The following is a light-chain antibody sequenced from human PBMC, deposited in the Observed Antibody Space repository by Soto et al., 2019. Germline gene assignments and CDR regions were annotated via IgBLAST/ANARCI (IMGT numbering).Light chain of an antibody. V-gene: IGKV3-20*01. CDR3: LPSGMLRT. J-gene: IGKJ1*01. CDR1: QSINSN. Sequence: ESATHSFRASQSINSNLAWYQQKPGQAPRLLIYVASSRATGIPDRFSGTGSGTDFTLTICRLEPEEFAVYNCLPSGMLRTCADGTKVDIK. CDR2: VAS.